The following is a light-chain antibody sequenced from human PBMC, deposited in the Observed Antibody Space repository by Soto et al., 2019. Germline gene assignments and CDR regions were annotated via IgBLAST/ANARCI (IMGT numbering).Light chain of an antibody. CDR3: QQYNSYLYT. CDR2: DAS. Sequence: DIQMSQSPSSLSASVGDRVTITCQASQGIRNYLNWYRQKPGKVPKLLIYDASSLETGVPSRFSGSGSGTEFTLTISSLQPDDFATYYCQQYNSYLYTFGQGTKLEIK. CDR1: QGIRNY. J-gene: IGKJ2*01. V-gene: IGKV1-33*01.